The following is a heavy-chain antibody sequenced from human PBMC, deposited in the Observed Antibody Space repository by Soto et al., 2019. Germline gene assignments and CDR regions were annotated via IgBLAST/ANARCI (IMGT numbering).Heavy chain of an antibody. CDR3: AKDRGSGWIDY. V-gene: IGHV3-30*18. Sequence: QVQLVESGGGVVQPGRSLRLSCATSGFTFSSYGMHWVRQAPGKGLERVAVISYDGSNKYYADSVKGRFTISRDNSKNTLYLQMNSLRAEDTAVYYCAKDRGSGWIDYWGQGTLVTVSS. CDR2: ISYDGSNK. D-gene: IGHD6-19*01. J-gene: IGHJ4*02. CDR1: GFTFSSYG.